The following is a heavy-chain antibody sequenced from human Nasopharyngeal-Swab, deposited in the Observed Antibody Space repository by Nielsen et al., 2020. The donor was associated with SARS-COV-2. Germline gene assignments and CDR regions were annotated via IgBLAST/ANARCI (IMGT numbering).Heavy chain of an antibody. V-gene: IGHV3-30-3*01. D-gene: IGHD5-18*01. CDR3: AREGGDSYGPGGAFDI. CDR1: GFTFSTYP. CDR2: ISYDGSNK. Sequence: GGSLRLSCAASGFTFSTYPMHWVRQAAGKGLEWVAVISYDGSNKYYADSVKGRFTISRDNSKNTLYLQMNRLRPEDTAVYYCAREGGDSYGPGGAFDIWGQGTMVTVSS. J-gene: IGHJ3*02.